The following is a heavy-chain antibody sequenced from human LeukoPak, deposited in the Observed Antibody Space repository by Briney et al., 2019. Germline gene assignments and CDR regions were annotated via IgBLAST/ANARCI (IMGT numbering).Heavy chain of an antibody. Sequence: GGSLRLSCAASGFTFSSYAMHWVRQAPGKGLEYVSAISSNGGSTYYANSVKGRFTISRDNSKNTLYLQMGSLRAEDMAVYYCARDSCRGGSCYMDPWGQGTLVTVSS. CDR3: ARDSCRGGSCYMDP. CDR2: ISSNGGST. CDR1: GFTFSSYA. V-gene: IGHV3-64*01. J-gene: IGHJ5*02. D-gene: IGHD2-15*01.